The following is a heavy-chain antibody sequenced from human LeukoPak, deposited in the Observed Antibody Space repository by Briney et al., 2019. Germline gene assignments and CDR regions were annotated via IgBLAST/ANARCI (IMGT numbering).Heavy chain of an antibody. CDR1: GGPISTYY. Sequence: SETLSLTCAVSGGPISTYYWHWIRQPPGKGLEWIGYIYYSGFTNYNPSLKGRVTFLVDTSKNQFSLKLTSVTAADTAVYYCAREPLYYGMDVWGQGTTVTVSS. CDR2: IYYSGFT. J-gene: IGHJ6*02. V-gene: IGHV4-59*01. CDR3: AREPLYYGMDV.